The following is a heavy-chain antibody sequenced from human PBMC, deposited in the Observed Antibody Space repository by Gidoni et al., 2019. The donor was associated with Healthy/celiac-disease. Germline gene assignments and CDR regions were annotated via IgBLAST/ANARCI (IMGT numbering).Heavy chain of an antibody. CDR3: ARLNPSYYYDSSGYSNYFDY. J-gene: IGHJ4*02. CDR2: IYYSGST. V-gene: IGHV4-39*01. Sequence: QLQLQESGPGLVKPSETLSLTCTVSGGSISSSSYYWGWIRQPPGKGLEWIGSIYYSGSTYYNPSLKSRVTISVDTSKNQFSLKLSSVTAADTAVYYCARLNPSYYYDSSGYSNYFDYWGQGTLVTVSS. CDR1: GGSISSSSYY. D-gene: IGHD3-22*01.